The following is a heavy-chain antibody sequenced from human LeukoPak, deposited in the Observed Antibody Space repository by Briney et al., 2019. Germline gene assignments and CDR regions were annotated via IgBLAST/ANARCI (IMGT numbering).Heavy chain of an antibody. CDR3: ARDTLTGSGLDAFDI. Sequence: GASVKVSCKASGYTFTSYGISWVRQAPGQGLEWMGWISAYNGNTNYAQKLQGRVTMTTDTSTSTAYMELRSLRSDDTAVYYCARDTLTGSGLDAFDIWGQGTMVTVSS. CDR2: ISAYNGNT. CDR1: GYTFTSYG. J-gene: IGHJ3*02. D-gene: IGHD3-9*01. V-gene: IGHV1-18*01.